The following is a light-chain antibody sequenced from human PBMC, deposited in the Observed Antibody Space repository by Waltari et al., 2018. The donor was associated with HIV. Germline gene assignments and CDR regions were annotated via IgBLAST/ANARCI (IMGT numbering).Light chain of an antibody. J-gene: IGLJ2*01. CDR3: SSYTAANTIL. V-gene: IGLV2-14*01. Sequence: QSALTQPASVSGSLGQSITVSCTGTTSDIGDYDYVSWYQQLPDKAPTLIIYEFSNRPSGVSHRFSGSKSCNTASLTISGLQSDDESTYFCSSYTAANTILFGGGTKLTVL. CDR1: TSDIGDYDY. CDR2: EFS.